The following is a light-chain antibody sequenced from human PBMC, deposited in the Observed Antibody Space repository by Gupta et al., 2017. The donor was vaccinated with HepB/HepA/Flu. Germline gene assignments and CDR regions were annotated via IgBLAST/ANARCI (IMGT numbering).Light chain of an antibody. CDR2: GVS. V-gene: IGKV1-33*01. CDR3: QQYDDVPYT. CDR1: QDIKNY. Sequence: DIQMTESPSSLFASVGDRVTITCRASQDIKNYLNWYQQKPGKAPKVLIYGVSNVERRVPSRFSGSGSGTDFSLTISSLQPEDIATYFCQQYDDVPYTFGQGTRLEI. J-gene: IGKJ2*01.